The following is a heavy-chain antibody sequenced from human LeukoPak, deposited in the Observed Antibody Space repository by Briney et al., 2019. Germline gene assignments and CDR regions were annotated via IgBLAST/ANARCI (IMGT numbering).Heavy chain of an antibody. CDR3: ARDRSYNMDV. Sequence: GGSLRLSCAASGFTFNTYWMHWVRQAPGKGLVWVSHINSAGSSISYADSVRGRCTISRDNAKNTLYLQMSSLRAEDTAVYYCARDRSYNMDVWGKGTTVTVSS. V-gene: IGHV3-74*01. CDR2: INSAGSSI. CDR1: GFTFNTYW. J-gene: IGHJ6*03.